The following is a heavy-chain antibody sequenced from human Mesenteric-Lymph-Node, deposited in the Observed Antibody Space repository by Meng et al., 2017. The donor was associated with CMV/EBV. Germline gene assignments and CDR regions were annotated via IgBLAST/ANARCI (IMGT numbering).Heavy chain of an antibody. J-gene: IGHJ3*01. Sequence: ASVKVSCKASGYTFTSYGISWVRQAPGRGLEWMGWISAYNGNTNYAQKFQGRVTMTTDTSTTTAYMEVRSLRSDDTAVYYCARARSSGWFDAFDVWGQGTMVTVSS. CDR1: GYTFTSYG. CDR3: ARARSSGWFDAFDV. D-gene: IGHD6-19*01. V-gene: IGHV1-18*01. CDR2: ISAYNGNT.